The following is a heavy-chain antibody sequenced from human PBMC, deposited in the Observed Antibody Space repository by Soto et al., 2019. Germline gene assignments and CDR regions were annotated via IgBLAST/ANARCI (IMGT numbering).Heavy chain of an antibody. Sequence: QVQLVQSGAEVKKPGASVKVSCKASGYTFTSYDINWVRQATGQGLEWMGWMNPNSGNTGYAQKFQGRVTMTRNTSRSTAYMDLSSLRSEDTGVYYCANSGYCSGVSCYWFDPWGQGTLVTVSS. CDR3: ANSGYCSGVSCYWFDP. CDR2: MNPNSGNT. V-gene: IGHV1-8*01. D-gene: IGHD2-15*01. CDR1: GYTFTSYD. J-gene: IGHJ5*02.